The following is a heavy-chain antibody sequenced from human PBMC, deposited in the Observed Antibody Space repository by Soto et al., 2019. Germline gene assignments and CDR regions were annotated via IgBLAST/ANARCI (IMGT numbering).Heavy chain of an antibody. D-gene: IGHD3-3*01. Sequence: QLRLQESGSGLVQPSQTLSLTCTASGGSINTYDYSWSWIRQPPGGGLEWIGSIYHTGRTYFIPSLKSRVTMSLDKYKNQCALNLTSVTAADTALYYCAREKTIFGVAPGGGIDIWGQGTTVTVSS. J-gene: IGHJ6*02. CDR3: AREKTIFGVAPGGGIDI. CDR2: IYHTGRT. CDR1: GGSINTYDYS. V-gene: IGHV4-30-2*01.